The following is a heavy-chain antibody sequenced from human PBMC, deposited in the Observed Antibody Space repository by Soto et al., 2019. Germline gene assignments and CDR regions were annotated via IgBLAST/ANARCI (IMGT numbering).Heavy chain of an antibody. CDR1: GFTFSTYW. CDR3: ATELSPKYGTYWVDAFDF. J-gene: IGHJ3*01. Sequence: EVQLVESGGGLVQPGGSLRLSCAASGFTFSTYWMTWVRQVPGKGLEWVANIKQDGSQTNYVDSVKGRFTISRDNANNSLYLQMYSLRVEDAAVYYCATELSPKYGTYWVDAFDFWGQGTVVTVSS. CDR2: IKQDGSQT. V-gene: IGHV3-7*05. D-gene: IGHD6-6*01.